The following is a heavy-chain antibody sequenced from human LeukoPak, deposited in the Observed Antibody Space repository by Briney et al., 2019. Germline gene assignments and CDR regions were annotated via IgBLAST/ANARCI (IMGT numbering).Heavy chain of an antibody. J-gene: IGHJ4*02. CDR2: IYYSGST. V-gene: IGHV4-61*08. D-gene: IGHD3-22*01. CDR3: AREGDSSGYFNY. CDR1: GGSLSNGGYS. Sequence: SQTLSLTCAVSGGSLSNGGYSWSWIRQPPGKGLEWIGYIYYSGSTNYNPPLKSRVTISVDTSKNQFSLKLSSVTAADTAVYYCAREGDSSGYFNYWGQGTLVTVSS.